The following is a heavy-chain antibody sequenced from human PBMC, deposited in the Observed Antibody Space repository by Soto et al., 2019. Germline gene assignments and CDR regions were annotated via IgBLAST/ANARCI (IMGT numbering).Heavy chain of an antibody. CDR1: GFTFGSYG. D-gene: IGHD3-9*01. J-gene: IGHJ6*02. Sequence: QVQLVESGGGVVQPGRSLRLSCAASGFTFGSYGMHWVRQAPGKGLEWVAVISYDGSNKYYAESVKGRFTISRDNSKNTLYLQMNSLRAEDTAVYYCAKEGSDYDILTGSGYYGMDVWGQGTTVTVSS. CDR3: AKEGSDYDILTGSGYYGMDV. CDR2: ISYDGSNK. V-gene: IGHV3-30*18.